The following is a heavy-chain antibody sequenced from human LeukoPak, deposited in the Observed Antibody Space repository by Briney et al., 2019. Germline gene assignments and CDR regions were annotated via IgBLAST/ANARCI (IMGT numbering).Heavy chain of an antibody. CDR1: GGSFSGYY. J-gene: IGHJ6*02. D-gene: IGHD5-18*01. Sequence: PSETLSPTCAVYGGSFSGYYWSWIRQPPGKGLEWIGEINHSGSTNYNPSLKSRVTISVDTSKNQFSLKLSSVTAADTAVYYCARGGILQHLYGMDVWGQGTTVTVSS. V-gene: IGHV4-34*01. CDR3: ARGGILQHLYGMDV. CDR2: INHSGST.